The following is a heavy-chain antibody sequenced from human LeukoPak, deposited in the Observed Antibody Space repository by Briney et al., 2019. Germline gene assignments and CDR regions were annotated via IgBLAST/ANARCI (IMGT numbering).Heavy chain of an antibody. J-gene: IGHJ4*02. D-gene: IGHD4-17*01. V-gene: IGHV3-23*01. Sequence: PGGSLRLSCAASGFTFSSYAMSWVRQAPGKGLEWVSAISGSGGSTYYADSVKGRFTISRDNSKNTLYLQMNSLRAEDTAVYYCAKSDPRYGDSSPPLGYWGQGTLVTVSS. CDR3: AKSDPRYGDSSPPLGY. CDR1: GFTFSSYA. CDR2: ISGSGGST.